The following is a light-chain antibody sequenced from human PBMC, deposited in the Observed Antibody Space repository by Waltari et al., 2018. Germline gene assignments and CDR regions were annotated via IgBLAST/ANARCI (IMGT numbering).Light chain of an antibody. CDR1: NIGSKN. V-gene: IGLV3-9*01. CDR2: RDS. CDR3: QVWDTHVV. J-gene: IGLJ2*01. Sequence: SYELTQPLSVSVALGQTARITCGGNNIGSKNVHWYQQKPGQAPVLVIYRDSNRPSGIPERFSGSNSGNTATLTIIRAQAGDEADYYCQVWDTHVVFGGGTKLTVL.